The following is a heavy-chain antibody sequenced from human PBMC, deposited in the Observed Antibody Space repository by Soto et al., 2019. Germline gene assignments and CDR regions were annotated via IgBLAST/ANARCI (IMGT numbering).Heavy chain of an antibody. J-gene: IGHJ6*02. Sequence: ASVKVSCKASGYTFTSYGISWVRQAPGQGLEWMGWISAYNGNTNYAQKLQGRVTMTTDTSTSTAYMELRSLRSNDTAVYYCARDIVVVPAAIGYYYYGIDVWGQGTTVTVSS. CDR3: ARDIVVVPAAIGYYYYGIDV. D-gene: IGHD2-2*01. CDR2: ISAYNGNT. CDR1: GYTFTSYG. V-gene: IGHV1-18*01.